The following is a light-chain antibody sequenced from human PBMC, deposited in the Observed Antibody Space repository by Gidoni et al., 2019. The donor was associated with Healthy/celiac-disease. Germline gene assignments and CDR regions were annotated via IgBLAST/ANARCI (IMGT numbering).Light chain of an antibody. CDR3: QQYGSSWYT. CDR1: QSVSSSY. CDR2: GAS. J-gene: IGKJ2*01. Sequence: EIVLTHSPGTLSLSPGERATLSCRASQSVSSSYLAWYQQKPGQAPRLLIYGASSRATGIPDRFSGSGSGTDFTLTISRLEPEDFAVYYCQQYGSSWYTFGQGTKLEIK. V-gene: IGKV3-20*01.